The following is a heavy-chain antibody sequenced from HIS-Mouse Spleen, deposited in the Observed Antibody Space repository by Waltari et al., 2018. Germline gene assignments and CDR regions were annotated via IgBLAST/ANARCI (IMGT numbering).Heavy chain of an antibody. V-gene: IGHV4-34*01. Sequence: QVQLQQWGAGLLKPSETLSLTCAVYGGSFSGYYWGWTRQPLGKGLEWIGEINHSGSTNYNPSLKSRVTISVDTSKNQFSLKLSSVTAADTAVYYCARGYFDYWGQGTLVTVSS. CDR2: INHSGST. CDR3: ARGYFDY. CDR1: GGSFSGYY. J-gene: IGHJ4*02.